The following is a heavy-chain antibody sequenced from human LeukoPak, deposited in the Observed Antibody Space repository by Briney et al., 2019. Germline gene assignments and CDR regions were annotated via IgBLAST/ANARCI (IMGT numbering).Heavy chain of an antibody. Sequence: SVKVSCKASGGTFSSYAISWVRQAPGQGLEWMGGIIPIFGTANYAQKFQGRVTITTDESTSTAYMELSSLRSEDTAVYYCAGIVVVPAAIPAWFDPWGQGTLVTVYS. CDR2: IIPIFGTA. V-gene: IGHV1-69*05. CDR1: GGTFSSYA. D-gene: IGHD2-2*01. CDR3: AGIVVVPAAIPAWFDP. J-gene: IGHJ5*02.